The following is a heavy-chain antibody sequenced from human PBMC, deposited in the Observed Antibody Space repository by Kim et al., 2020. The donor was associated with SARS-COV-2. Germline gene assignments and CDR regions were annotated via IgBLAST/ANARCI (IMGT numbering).Heavy chain of an antibody. V-gene: IGHV1-46*01. J-gene: IGHJ6*02. CDR1: GYTFTSYY. CDR3: ARDGRDGSGSGYYGMDV. D-gene: IGHD3-10*01. CDR2: INPSGGST. Sequence: ASVKVSCKASGYTFTSYYMHWVRQAPGQGLEWMGIINPSGGSTSYAQKFQGRVTMTRDTSTSTVYMELSSLRSEDTAVYYCARDGRDGSGSGYYGMDVWGQGTTVTVSS.